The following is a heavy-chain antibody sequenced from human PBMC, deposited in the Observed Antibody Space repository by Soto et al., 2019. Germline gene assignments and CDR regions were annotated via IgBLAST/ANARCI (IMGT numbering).Heavy chain of an antibody. CDR3: ATATTGGFDY. D-gene: IGHD4-17*01. V-gene: IGHV1-8*01. Sequence: GASVKVSCKASGYSFTTYDINWVRQATGQGLEWMGWMNPNSGNTGYAQKFQDRLAMTRNTSISTAYMELSSLRSEDTAVYYCATATTGGFDYWGQGTLVTVSS. CDR1: GYSFTTYD. J-gene: IGHJ4*02. CDR2: MNPNSGNT.